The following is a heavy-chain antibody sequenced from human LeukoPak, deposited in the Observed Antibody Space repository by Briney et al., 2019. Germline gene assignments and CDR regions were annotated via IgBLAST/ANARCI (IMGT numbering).Heavy chain of an antibody. V-gene: IGHV3-30*02. D-gene: IGHD6-13*01. CDR3: ARLQGGKYSSSSY. CDR1: GFTFNTYG. J-gene: IGHJ4*02. Sequence: GGSLRLSCAASGFTFNTYGMHWVRQAPGKGLEWVAFLRYDGINKYYADSVKGRFTISRDNFKNTLYLHMNSLRAEDTAVYYCARLQGGKYSSSSYWGQGTLVTVSS. CDR2: LRYDGINK.